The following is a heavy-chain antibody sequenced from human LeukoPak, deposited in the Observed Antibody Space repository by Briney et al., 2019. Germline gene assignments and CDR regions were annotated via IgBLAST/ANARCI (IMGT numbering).Heavy chain of an antibody. D-gene: IGHD1-1*01. CDR2: INPNSGGT. CDR3: ARDARQRYLDAFDI. Sequence: GASVKVSCKTSGYTFIDYYVHWVRKAPGQGLEWLGWINPNSGGTNYAQKFQGRVTMTRDTSISTAYMELSRLRSDDTAVYYCARDARQRYLDAFDIWGQGTMVTVSS. CDR1: GYTFIDYY. V-gene: IGHV1-2*02. J-gene: IGHJ3*02.